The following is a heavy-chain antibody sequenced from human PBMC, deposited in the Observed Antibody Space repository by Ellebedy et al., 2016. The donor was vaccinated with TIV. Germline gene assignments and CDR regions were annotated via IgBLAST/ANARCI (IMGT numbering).Heavy chain of an antibody. CDR2: ISYSGST. CDR3: AKEFLSGSYYLYYNGMDV. D-gene: IGHD3-10*01. CDR1: GRSISSYY. J-gene: IGHJ6*02. V-gene: IGHV4-59*01. Sequence: SETLSLXCTVSGRSISSYYWSWIRQPPGKGLEWIGYISYSGSTNYNPSLKSRVTISVDTSKNRFSLKLSSVTAADTAVYYCAKEFLSGSYYLYYNGMDVWGQGTTVTVSS.